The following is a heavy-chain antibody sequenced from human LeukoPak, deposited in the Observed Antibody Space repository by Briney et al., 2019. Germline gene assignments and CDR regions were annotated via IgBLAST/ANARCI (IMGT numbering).Heavy chain of an antibody. CDR2: IFYSGST. J-gene: IGHJ4*02. D-gene: IGHD3-22*01. Sequence: PSETLSLTCTVSGGSISSGSFYWGWVRQPPGKGLEYIGTIFYSGSTYYNPSLKSRVTMSADTSKNQFSLKLSCVTAADTAVFFCARLTFFTYYYDTSDYKGFYFDSWGQGTLVTVSS. V-gene: IGHV4-39*01. CDR1: GGSISSGSFY. CDR3: ARLTFFTYYYDTSDYKGFYFDS.